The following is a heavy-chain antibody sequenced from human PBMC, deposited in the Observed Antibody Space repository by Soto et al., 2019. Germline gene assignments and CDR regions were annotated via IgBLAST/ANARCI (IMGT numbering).Heavy chain of an antibody. D-gene: IGHD3-3*01. V-gene: IGHV3-21*01. Sequence: GGSLRLSCAASGFTFSSYSMNWVRQAPGKGLEWVSSISSSSYIYYADSVKGRFTISRDNAKNSLYLQMNSLRAEDTAVYYCARGPWSGYYGNWFDPWGQGTLVTVSS. CDR3: ARGPWSGYYGNWFDP. CDR1: GFTFSSYS. CDR2: ISSSSYI. J-gene: IGHJ5*02.